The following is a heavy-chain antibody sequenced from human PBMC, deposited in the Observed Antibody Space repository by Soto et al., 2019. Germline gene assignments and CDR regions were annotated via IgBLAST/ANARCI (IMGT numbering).Heavy chain of an antibody. CDR3: ARDNPITIFGVVHSWFDP. Sequence: PSETLSLTCAVSGYSISSGYYWGWIRQPPGKGLEWIGSIYHSGSTYYSPSLKSRVTISVDTSKNQFSLKLSSVTAADTAVYYCARDNPITIFGVVHSWFDPWGQGTLVTVSS. CDR2: IYHSGST. CDR1: GYSISSGYY. V-gene: IGHV4-38-2*02. D-gene: IGHD3-3*01. J-gene: IGHJ5*02.